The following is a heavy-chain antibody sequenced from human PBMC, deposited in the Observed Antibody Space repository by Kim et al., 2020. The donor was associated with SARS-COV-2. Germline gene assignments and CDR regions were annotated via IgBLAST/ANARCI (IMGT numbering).Heavy chain of an antibody. CDR3: AKDGSGWSPHYSWFEF. Sequence: GGSLRLSCAASGFTFSNYAMGWVRQAPGKGLEWVAGISSDGSGTYYAASVKVRFTISRDNSKNTLYLQMSSLRVEDTAIDYCAKDGSGWSPHYSWFEFWGQGTLVTVSS. CDR1: GFTFSNYA. CDR2: ISSDGSGT. D-gene: IGHD6-19*01. J-gene: IGHJ5*01. V-gene: IGHV3-23*01.